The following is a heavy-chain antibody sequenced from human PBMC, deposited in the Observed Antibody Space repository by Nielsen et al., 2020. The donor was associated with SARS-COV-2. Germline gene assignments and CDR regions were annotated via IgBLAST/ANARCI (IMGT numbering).Heavy chain of an antibody. CDR2: ISWNSGSI. J-gene: IGHJ4*02. CDR3: ALRIAVAAKRFVDY. V-gene: IGHV3-9*01. CDR1: GFTFDDYA. D-gene: IGHD6-19*01. Sequence: SLKISCAASGFTFDDYAMHWVRQAPGKGLEWVSGISWNSGSIGYADSVKGRFTISRDNAKNSLYLQMNSLRAEDTALYYCALRIAVAAKRFVDYWGQGTLVTVSS.